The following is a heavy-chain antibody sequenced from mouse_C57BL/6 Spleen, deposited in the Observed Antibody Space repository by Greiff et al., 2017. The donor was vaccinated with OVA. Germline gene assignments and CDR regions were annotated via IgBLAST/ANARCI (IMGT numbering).Heavy chain of an antibody. CDR3: ARRDYYGSSHYAMDY. V-gene: IGHV1-52*01. CDR1: GYTFTSYW. CDR2: IDPSDSET. J-gene: IGHJ4*01. D-gene: IGHD1-1*01. Sequence: VQLQQPGAELVRPGSSVKLSCKASGYTFTSYWMHWVKQRPIQGLEWIGNIDPSDSETHYNQKFKDKATLTVDKSSSTAYMQLSSLTSEDSAVYYGARRDYYGSSHYAMDYWGQGTSVTVSS.